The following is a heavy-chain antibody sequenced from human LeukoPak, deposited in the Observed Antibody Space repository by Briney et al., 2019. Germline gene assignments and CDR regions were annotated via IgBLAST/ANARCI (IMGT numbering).Heavy chain of an antibody. CDR3: AREEGELLIFDY. CDR1: GGSISSSSYY. J-gene: IGHJ4*02. CDR2: IYYSGST. Sequence: SETLSLTCTVSGGSISSSSYYWSWIRQPPGKGLEWIGYIYYSGSTNYNPSLKSRVTISVDTSKNQFSLKLSSVTAADTAVYYCAREEGELLIFDYWGQGTLVTVSS. D-gene: IGHD1-26*01. V-gene: IGHV4-61*01.